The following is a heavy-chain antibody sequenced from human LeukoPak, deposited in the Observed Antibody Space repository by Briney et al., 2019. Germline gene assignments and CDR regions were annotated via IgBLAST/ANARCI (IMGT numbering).Heavy chain of an antibody. J-gene: IGHJ4*02. CDR2: IKQDGSEK. D-gene: IGHD6-13*01. CDR1: GFTFSSYW. CDR3: ARDDRGSSWYYFDY. V-gene: IGHV3-7*04. Sequence: GGPLRLSCAASGFTFSSYWMSWVRQAPGKGLEWVANIKQDGSEKYYVDSVKGRFTISRDNAKNSLYLQMNSLRAEDTAVYYCARDDRGSSWYYFDYWGQGTLVTVSS.